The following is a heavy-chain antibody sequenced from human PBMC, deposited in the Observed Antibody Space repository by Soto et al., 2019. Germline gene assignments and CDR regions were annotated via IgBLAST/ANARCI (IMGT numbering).Heavy chain of an antibody. D-gene: IGHD6-19*01. CDR3: ASSALPSIAVADYYYGMDV. CDR1: GYTFTGYY. CDR2: INPNSGGT. V-gene: IGHV1-2*02. J-gene: IGHJ6*02. Sequence: ASVKVSCKASGYTFTGYYMHWVRQAPGQGLEWMGWINPNSGGTNYAQKFQGRVTMTRDTSISTAYMGLSRLRSDDTAVYYCASSALPSIAVADYYYGMDVWGQGTTVTVSS.